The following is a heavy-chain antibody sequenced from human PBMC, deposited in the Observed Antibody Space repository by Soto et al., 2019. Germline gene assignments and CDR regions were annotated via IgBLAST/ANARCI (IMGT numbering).Heavy chain of an antibody. J-gene: IGHJ6*02. V-gene: IGHV4-59*01. CDR1: GGSISSYY. CDR2: IYYSGST. Sequence: PSETLSLTCSVSGGSISSYYWSWIRQPPGKGLEWIGYIYYSGSTNYNPSLKSRVTISVDTSKNQSSLKLNSVTAADTAVYYCARERHMVRGVIKNYYGMEVWGQGTTVTVSS. D-gene: IGHD3-10*01. CDR3: ARERHMVRGVIKNYYGMEV.